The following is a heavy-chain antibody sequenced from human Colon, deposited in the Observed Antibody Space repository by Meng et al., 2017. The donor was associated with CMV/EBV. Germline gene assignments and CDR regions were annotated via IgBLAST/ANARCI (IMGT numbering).Heavy chain of an antibody. J-gene: IGHJ4*02. CDR2: ISWNGDDT. V-gene: IGHV3-9*01. D-gene: IGHD3-22*01. CDR3: GGGGYQLDY. CDR1: GFTFGDYP. Sequence: SLKISCAASGFTFGDYPMHWVRQVPGKGPEWVSGISWNGDDTDYVDSVKGRFTIFRDNAKSSLYLQMNSLRAEDTAVYYCGGGGYQLDYWGQGSLVTVSS.